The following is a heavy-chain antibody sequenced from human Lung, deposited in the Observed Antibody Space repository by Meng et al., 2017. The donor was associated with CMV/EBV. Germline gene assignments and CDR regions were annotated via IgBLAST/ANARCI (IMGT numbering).Heavy chain of an antibody. D-gene: IGHD1-1*01. Sequence: GESLKISCAASGFTFRTTWMSWVRQAPGKGLDWVGRIKSRNDGGTADHGTPVKGRFTTSRDDSKDTLYLQMNSLKVEDTAIYYCTTSFGTAEAFWGQGTLVXVSS. CDR2: IKSRNDGGTA. V-gene: IGHV3-15*01. CDR1: GFTFRTTW. J-gene: IGHJ4*02. CDR3: TTSFGTAEAF.